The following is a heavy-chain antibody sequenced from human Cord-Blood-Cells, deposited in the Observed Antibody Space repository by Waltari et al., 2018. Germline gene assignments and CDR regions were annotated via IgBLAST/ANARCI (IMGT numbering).Heavy chain of an antibody. V-gene: IGHV3-21*01. Sequence: EVQLVESGGGRVKPGGSLRLSCAASGFTFSRYSMNWVRQAPGKGLEWVSSISSSSSYIYYADSVKGRFTISRDNAKNSLYLQMNSLRAEDTAVYYCARGRRSGSYWYFDLWGRGTLVTVSS. CDR2: ISSSSSYI. J-gene: IGHJ2*01. CDR3: ARGRRSGSYWYFDL. CDR1: GFTFSRYS. D-gene: IGHD1-26*01.